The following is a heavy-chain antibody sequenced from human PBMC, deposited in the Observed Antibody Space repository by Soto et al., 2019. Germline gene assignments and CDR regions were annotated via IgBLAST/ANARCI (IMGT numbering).Heavy chain of an antibody. D-gene: IGHD1-1*01. CDR1: GGTFSSYA. Sequence: QVQLVQSGAEVKKPGSSVKVSCKASGGTFSSYAISWVRQAPGQGLEWMGGIIPIFGTANYAQKFKGRVTITADKSTSTAYMELSSLRSEDTAVYYCARGATGGTDYYYVMDVWGQGTTVTVSS. CDR3: ARGATGGTDYYYVMDV. J-gene: IGHJ6*02. V-gene: IGHV1-69*06. CDR2: IIPIFGTA.